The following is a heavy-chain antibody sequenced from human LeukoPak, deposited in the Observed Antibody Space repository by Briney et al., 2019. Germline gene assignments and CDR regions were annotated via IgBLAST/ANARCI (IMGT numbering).Heavy chain of an antibody. CDR2: ISAYSGNT. Sequence: ASVKVSCKASGYTFTNYGISWVRQAPGQGLEWMGWISAYSGNTNYAQKLQGRVTMTTDTSTSTAYMDLRSLRSADTAVYYCARGYTVDAFDIWGQGTMVTVSS. CDR1: GYTFTNYG. CDR3: ARGYTVDAFDI. V-gene: IGHV1-18*01. D-gene: IGHD3-16*02. J-gene: IGHJ3*02.